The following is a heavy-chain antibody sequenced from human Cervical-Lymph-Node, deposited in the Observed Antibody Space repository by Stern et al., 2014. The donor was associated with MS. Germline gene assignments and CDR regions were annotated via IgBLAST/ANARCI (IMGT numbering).Heavy chain of an antibody. CDR2: SNPSAGTT. CDR3: SSDTGDYDY. D-gene: IGHD3-9*01. J-gene: IGHJ4*02. V-gene: IGHV1-46*03. CDR1: GHIFTTSY. Sequence: QVHLVESGAEVKKPGASVKVSCKASGHIFTTSYMHWVRQAPGQGLEWMGISNPSAGTTSYAPKFQGRVTMTRDTSTSTVYMELSSLRSEDTAMYYCSSDTGDYDYWGQGTLVAVSS.